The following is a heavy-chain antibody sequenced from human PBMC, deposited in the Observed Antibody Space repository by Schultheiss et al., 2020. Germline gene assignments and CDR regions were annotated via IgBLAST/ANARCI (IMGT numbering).Heavy chain of an antibody. V-gene: IGHV3-30*02. Sequence: GGSLRLSCAASGFTFSSYGMHWVRQAPGKGLEWVAVIWYDGSNKYYADSVKGRFTISRDNSKNTLYLQMNSLRAEDTAVYYCAKDSFERSTPFDYWGQGNLVTVS. J-gene: IGHJ4*02. CDR1: GFTFSSYG. CDR3: AKDSFERSTPFDY. CDR2: IWYDGSNK. D-gene: IGHD5-24*01.